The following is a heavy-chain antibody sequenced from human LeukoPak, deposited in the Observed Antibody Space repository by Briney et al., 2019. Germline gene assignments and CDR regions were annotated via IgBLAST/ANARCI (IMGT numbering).Heavy chain of an antibody. D-gene: IGHD2-8*02. CDR2: MYYSGTA. Sequence: PSETLSLTCSVSGARVTGSVCYWGWIRQAPGTGLEWIGEMYYSGTAYYNPSLGSRVSISVDTSKNQFSLKLSSVTAADTAVYYCARGRYWPRGMDVWGQGTTVTVSS. J-gene: IGHJ6*02. V-gene: IGHV4-39*07. CDR1: GARVTGSVCY. CDR3: ARGRYWPRGMDV.